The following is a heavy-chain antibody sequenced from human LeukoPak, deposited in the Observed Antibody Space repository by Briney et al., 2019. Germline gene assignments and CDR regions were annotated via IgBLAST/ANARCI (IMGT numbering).Heavy chain of an antibody. D-gene: IGHD3-22*01. V-gene: IGHV1-2*02. CDR3: ARAKDYYDSSGYN. J-gene: IGHJ4*02. Sequence: GASVKVSCKASGYTFTGYYMHWVQQAPGQGLEWMGWINPNSGGTNYAQKFQGRVTMTRDTSISTAYMELSRLRSDDTAVYYCARAKDYYDSSGYNWGQGTLVTVSS. CDR1: GYTFTGYY. CDR2: INPNSGGT.